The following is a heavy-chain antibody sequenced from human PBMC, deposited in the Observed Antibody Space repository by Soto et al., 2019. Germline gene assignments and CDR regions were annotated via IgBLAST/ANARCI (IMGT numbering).Heavy chain of an antibody. D-gene: IGHD6-19*01. Sequence: GGSLRLSCAASVFSFSSYGMQWVRQAPGKGLGWVAVIAYDGSNKXXADSVKDRXTISRYNSKKTXYLQMXSLRADDTAVYYCVAGQYFFDYCGQGTLVTVSS. J-gene: IGHJ4*02. CDR3: VAGQYFFDY. CDR2: IAYDGSNK. V-gene: IGHV3-30*03. CDR1: VFSFSSYG.